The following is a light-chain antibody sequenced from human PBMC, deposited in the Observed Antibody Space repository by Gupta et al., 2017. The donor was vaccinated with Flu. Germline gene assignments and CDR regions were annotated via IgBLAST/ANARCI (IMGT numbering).Light chain of an antibody. V-gene: IGLV1-44*01. CDR3: AAWDDSLNGPNYV. J-gene: IGLJ1*01. CDR1: SSNIGSNT. CDR2: SNN. Sequence: QSVLPQPPSMSGTPGQRVTISCSGSSSNIGSNTVKWYQHLPGTAPKLLIYSNNQRPSGVPDRFSCSKSGTSASLAISGLQSEDEADYYCAAWDDSLNGPNYVFGTGTKVTVL.